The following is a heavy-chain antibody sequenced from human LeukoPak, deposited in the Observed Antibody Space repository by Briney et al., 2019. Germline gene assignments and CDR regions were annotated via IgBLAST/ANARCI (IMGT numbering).Heavy chain of an antibody. CDR3: ARDQTKWEPLRRRDYYYMDV. CDR2: IKQDGSEK. CDR1: GFTFNSYW. V-gene: IGHV3-7*01. D-gene: IGHD1-26*01. Sequence: GGSLRLSCAASGFTFNSYWVSWVRQAPGKGLEWVANIKQDGSEKYYVDSVKGRFTISRDNAKNSPYLQMNSLRAEDTAVYYCARDQTKWEPLRRRDYYYMDVWGKGTTVTVSS. J-gene: IGHJ6*03.